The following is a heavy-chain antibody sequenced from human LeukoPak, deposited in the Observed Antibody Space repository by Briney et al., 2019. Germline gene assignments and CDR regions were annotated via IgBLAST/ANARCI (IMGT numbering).Heavy chain of an antibody. D-gene: IGHD2-8*02. CDR1: GFTFTTYG. V-gene: IGHV3-30*02. CDR2: IRFDGSDK. J-gene: IGHJ6*04. Sequence: GGSLRLSCAASGFTFTTYGMHWVRQSPGKGLEGVAFIRFDGSDKHYAYSVKGRFTISRDNSKNTLYLQMNSLRAEDTAVYYCARYITWWDVWGKGTTVTVSS. CDR3: ARYITWWDV.